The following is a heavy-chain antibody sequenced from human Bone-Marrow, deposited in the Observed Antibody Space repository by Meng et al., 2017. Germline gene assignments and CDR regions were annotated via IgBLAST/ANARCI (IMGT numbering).Heavy chain of an antibody. CDR3: ARGSTNWFDP. CDR2: IYYSGNT. J-gene: IGHJ5*02. Sequence: QGQLQEPGPGLVKPSQTLSLTCTVSGGSISSGGNYWSWIRQHSGKGLEWIGYIYYSGNTYYNPSLKSLVNISVDTSKNQFSLKVSSVTAADTAVYYCARGSTNWFDPWGQGILVTVSS. CDR1: GGSISSGGNY. V-gene: IGHV4-31*01.